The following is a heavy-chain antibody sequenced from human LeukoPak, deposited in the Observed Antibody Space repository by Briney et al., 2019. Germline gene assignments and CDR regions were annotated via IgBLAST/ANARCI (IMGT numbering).Heavy chain of an antibody. D-gene: IGHD6-19*01. CDR2: IYYSGST. CDR1: GGSISSSSYY. V-gene: IGHV4-61*01. J-gene: IGHJ5*02. Sequence: PSETLSLTCTVSGGSISSSSYYWSWIRQPPGKGLEWIGYIYYSGSTNYNPSLKSRVTISVDTSKNQFSLKLSSVTAADTAVYYCAREAISGWYRNWFDPWGQGTLVTVSS. CDR3: AREAISGWYRNWFDP.